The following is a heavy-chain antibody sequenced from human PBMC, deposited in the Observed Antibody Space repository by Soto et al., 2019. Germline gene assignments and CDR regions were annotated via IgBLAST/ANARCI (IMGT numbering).Heavy chain of an antibody. Sequence: QVQLQQWGAGLLKPSETLSLTCAVYGGSFSGYYWSWIRQPPGKGLEWIGEINHSGSTNYNPSLKRRVTISVDTSKNQFSLKLSSVTAADTAVYYCARGGMTTVTYYYYYYMDVWGKGTTVTVSS. CDR2: INHSGST. D-gene: IGHD4-17*01. V-gene: IGHV4-34*01. J-gene: IGHJ6*03. CDR1: GGSFSGYY. CDR3: ARGGMTTVTYYYYYYMDV.